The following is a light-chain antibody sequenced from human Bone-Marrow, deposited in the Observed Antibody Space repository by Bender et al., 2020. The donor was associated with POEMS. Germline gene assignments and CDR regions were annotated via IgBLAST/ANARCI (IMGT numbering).Light chain of an antibody. CDR3: SSYAGTSTFV. CDR1: SADIGSYNL. Sequence: QSALTQPASVSGSPGQSITISCTGTSADIGSYNLVSWYQQHPGKAPKLMIFEGTERPSGVSSRFSGSKSGNTASLTISGLQAGDEADYYCSSYAGTSTFVFGGGTKLTVL. V-gene: IGLV2-23*03. J-gene: IGLJ2*01. CDR2: EGT.